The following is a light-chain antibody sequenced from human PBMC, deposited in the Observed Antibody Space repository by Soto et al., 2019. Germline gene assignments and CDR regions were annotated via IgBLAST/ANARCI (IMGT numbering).Light chain of an antibody. CDR2: EGS. J-gene: IGLJ3*02. CDR3: CSYAGSRSWV. V-gene: IGLV2-23*01. CDR1: NNDVANYNL. Sequence: QSALTQPASVSGSPGQSITISCTGTNNDVANYNLVSWYQQHPGKAPKLRIYEGSKRPSGDSNRFSGSKSANTASLTISGLQAEDEADYYCCSYAGSRSWVFGGGTKLTLL.